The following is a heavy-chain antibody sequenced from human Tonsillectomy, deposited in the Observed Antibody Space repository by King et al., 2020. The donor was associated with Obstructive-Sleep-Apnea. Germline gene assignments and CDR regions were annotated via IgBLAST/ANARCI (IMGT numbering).Heavy chain of an antibody. V-gene: IGHV4-59*08. D-gene: IGHD3-22*01. CDR2: IYYSGST. CDR1: GGSISNYY. CDR3: ARHGETFYYGSSNYYIFAY. Sequence: VQLQESGPGLVKPSETLSLTCTVSGGSISNYYWSWIRQPPGKGLEWIGYIYYSGSTNYNPSLKSQATISVDTSKNQFSLKLSSVTAADTAVYFCARHGETFYYGSSNYYIFAYWGQGTLVTVSS. J-gene: IGHJ4*02.